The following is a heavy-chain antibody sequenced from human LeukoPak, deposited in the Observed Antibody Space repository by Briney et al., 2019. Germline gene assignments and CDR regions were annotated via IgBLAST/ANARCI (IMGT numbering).Heavy chain of an antibody. J-gene: IGHJ1*01. V-gene: IGHV4-59*01. CDR1: GGSISSYY. CDR3: ARSYSSGWYTGGGEYFQR. Sequence: SETLSLTCTVSGGSISSYYWSWIRQPPGKGLEWIGYIYHSGSTNYNPSLKSRVTISVDTSKNQFSLKLSSVTAADTAVYYCARSYSSGWYTGGGEYFQRWGQGTLVTVSS. D-gene: IGHD6-19*01. CDR2: IYHSGST.